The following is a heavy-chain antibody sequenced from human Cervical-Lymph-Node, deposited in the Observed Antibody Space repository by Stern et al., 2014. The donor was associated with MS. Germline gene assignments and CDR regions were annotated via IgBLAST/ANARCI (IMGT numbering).Heavy chain of an antibody. V-gene: IGHV1-69*06. CDR1: GGTFSNYA. J-gene: IGHJ6*02. CDR3: AIRGDYGHFSYYYYNVDV. D-gene: IGHD4-17*01. Sequence: QVQLVQSGAEVKKPGSSVKVSCKTSGGTFSNYAINWVRQAPGQGLEWVGGIVPLFGTPNYAQKFQGRVTITADKSTTTAYMDLSSLRSEDTAVYYCAIRGDYGHFSYYYYNVDVWGQGTTVTVSS. CDR2: IVPLFGTP.